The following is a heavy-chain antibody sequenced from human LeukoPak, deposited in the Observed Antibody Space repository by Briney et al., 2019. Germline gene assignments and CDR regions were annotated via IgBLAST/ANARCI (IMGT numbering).Heavy chain of an antibody. CDR3: ARDDVDMANAV. Sequence: PGGSLRLSWAASGFTFTTYWMHWVRQTPGKGLVWVSHINSDGSITSYADSVKGRFTISRDNAKNTLYLQMNSLRAEDTAVYYCARDDVDMANAVWGQGTTVTVSS. CDR1: GFTFTTYW. J-gene: IGHJ6*02. D-gene: IGHD5-12*01. CDR2: INSDGSIT. V-gene: IGHV3-74*01.